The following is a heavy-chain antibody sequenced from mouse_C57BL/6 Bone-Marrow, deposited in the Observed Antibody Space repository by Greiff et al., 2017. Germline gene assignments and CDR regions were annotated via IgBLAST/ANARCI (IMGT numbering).Heavy chain of an antibody. CDR1: GYTFTSYW. Sequence: QVQLQQPGAELVRPGTSVKLSCKASGYTFTSYWMHWVKQRPGQGLEWIGVIDPSDSYTNYNQKFKGKATLTVDTSSSTAYMQLSSLTSEDSAVYYCARSLGTSYGGQGTTLTVSS. D-gene: IGHD3-1*01. V-gene: IGHV1-59*01. CDR3: ARSLGTSY. CDR2: IDPSDSYT. J-gene: IGHJ2*01.